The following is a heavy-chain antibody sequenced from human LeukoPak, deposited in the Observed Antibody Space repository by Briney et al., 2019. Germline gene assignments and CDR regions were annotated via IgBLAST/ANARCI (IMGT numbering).Heavy chain of an antibody. CDR1: GYTFTSYD. J-gene: IGHJ5*02. CDR2: MNPNSGNT. V-gene: IGHV1-8*03. D-gene: IGHD3-3*01. CDR3: PRAGEYYDFWGGPRGGWFDP. Sequence: ASVKVSCKASGYTFTSYDINWVRQATGQGLEWMGWMNPNSGNTGYAQKFQGRVTITRNTSISTAYMELSSLGSEDTAVYYCPRAGEYYDFWGGPRGGWFDPGGQGTLVTVSS.